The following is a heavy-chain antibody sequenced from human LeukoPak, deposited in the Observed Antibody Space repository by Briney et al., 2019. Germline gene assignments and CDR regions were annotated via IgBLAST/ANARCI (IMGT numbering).Heavy chain of an antibody. CDR1: GFTFSSYA. Sequence: GGSLRLSCAASGFTFSSYAMSWVRQAPGKGLEWVSAISGSGGSTYYADSVKGRITISRDNSKNTLYLQMNSLRAEDTAVYYCAKAVFSGSYVYGFDYWGQGTLVTVSS. J-gene: IGHJ4*02. CDR2: ISGSGGST. CDR3: AKAVFSGSYVYGFDY. D-gene: IGHD1-26*01. V-gene: IGHV3-23*01.